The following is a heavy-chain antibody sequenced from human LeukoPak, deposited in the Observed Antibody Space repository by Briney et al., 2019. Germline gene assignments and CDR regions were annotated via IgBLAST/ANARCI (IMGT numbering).Heavy chain of an antibody. CDR1: GYTFTSYD. J-gene: IGHJ6*03. CDR2: MNPNSGNT. D-gene: IGHD2-2*02. V-gene: IGHV1-8*01. CDR3: ARARRVVPAAIAYYYYYMDV. Sequence: ASVTVSCKASGYTFTSYDINWVRQATGQGLEGMGWMNPNSGNTGYAQKFQGRVTMTRNTSISTAYMELSSLRSEDTAVYYCARARRVVPAAIAYYYYYMDVWGKGTTVTVSS.